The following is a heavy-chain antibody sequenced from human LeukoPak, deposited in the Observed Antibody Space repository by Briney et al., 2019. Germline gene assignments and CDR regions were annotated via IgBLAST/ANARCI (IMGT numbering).Heavy chain of an antibody. CDR1: GFTFSHYG. Sequence: GRSLRLSCATSGFTFSHYGMHWVRQAPGKGLEWVAVIWSDGTNRYYGDPVKGRFTISRDNFQRTVYLQMDSLRAEDTAVYYCAKDAQRGFDYSNSLDKWGQGTLVTLSS. CDR2: IWSDGTNR. J-gene: IGHJ4*02. CDR3: AKDAQRGFDYSNSLDK. D-gene: IGHD4-11*01. V-gene: IGHV3-33*06.